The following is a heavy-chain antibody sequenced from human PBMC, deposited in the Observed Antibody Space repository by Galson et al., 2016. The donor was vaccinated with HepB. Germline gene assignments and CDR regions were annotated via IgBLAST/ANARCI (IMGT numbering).Heavy chain of an antibody. Sequence: SLRLSCAASGFTFNSYWMHWVRQAPGKGLVWVSRISSDGTSIIYADSVKGRLTISRDSSKKTLFLQMNSLRAEDTAVYYCVRESGCSGGTCHSDRYFQHWGQGTLVTVSP. CDR2: ISSDGTSI. CDR1: GFTFNSYW. V-gene: IGHV3-74*01. J-gene: IGHJ1*01. CDR3: VRESGCSGGTCHSDRYFQH. D-gene: IGHD2-15*01.